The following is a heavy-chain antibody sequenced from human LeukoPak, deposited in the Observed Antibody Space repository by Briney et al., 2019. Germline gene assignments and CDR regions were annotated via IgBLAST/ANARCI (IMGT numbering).Heavy chain of an antibody. D-gene: IGHD1-1*01. J-gene: IGHJ3*02. CDR3: ARQLTQVLFDI. CDR1: GYSISSGYY. Sequence: SETLSLTCAVSGYSISSGYYWGWIRQPPGKGLEWIGSIYHSGSTYYNPSLKSRGTISVDTSKNQFSLKLRSVTAADTAVYYCARQLTQVLFDIWGQGTMVTVSS. V-gene: IGHV4-38-2*01. CDR2: IYHSGST.